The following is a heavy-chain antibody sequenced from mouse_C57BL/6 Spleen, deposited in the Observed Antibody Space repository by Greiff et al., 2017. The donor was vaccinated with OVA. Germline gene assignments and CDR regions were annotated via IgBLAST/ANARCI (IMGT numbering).Heavy chain of an antibody. D-gene: IGHD2-4*01. CDR2: IFPGSGST. J-gene: IGHJ3*01. CDR1: GYTFTSYW. V-gene: IGHV1-55*01. Sequence: QVQLQQSGAELVKPGASVKMSCKASGYTFTSYWITWVKQRPGQGLEWIGDIFPGSGSTNYNEKFKSKATLTVDTSSSTAYMQLSSLTSEDSAVYYCARETDYDWFAYWGQGTLVTVSA. CDR3: ARETDYDWFAY.